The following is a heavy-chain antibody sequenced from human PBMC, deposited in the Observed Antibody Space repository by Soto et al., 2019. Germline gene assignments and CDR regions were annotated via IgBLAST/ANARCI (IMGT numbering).Heavy chain of an antibody. CDR3: ARDPSSSNAVTTMDY. CDR1: GFTFSNYA. CDR2: ISHKSSAI. J-gene: IGHJ4*02. V-gene: IGHV3-48*02. Sequence: EVQLVESGGGLVQPGGSLRLSCAASGFTFSNYAMNWVRQAPGKGLEWVSYISHKSSAIYHADSVKGRFTISGDNAKNSLYLQMNSLRDEESAVYYCARDPSSSNAVTTMDYWGQGNLVSGSS. D-gene: IGHD4-17*01.